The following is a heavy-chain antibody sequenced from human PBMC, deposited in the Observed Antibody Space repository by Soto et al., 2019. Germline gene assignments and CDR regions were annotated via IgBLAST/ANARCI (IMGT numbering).Heavy chain of an antibody. D-gene: IGHD2-21*02. J-gene: IGHJ1*01. CDR1: GYTFTIYG. Sequence: ASVKVSCKASGYTFTIYGISCVLQSPVQGLEWMGCISAYNGNTNYAQKLQGRVTMTTDTSTSTAYMELRSLRSDDTAVYYCARENGGNSGYFQHWGQGTLVTVSS. V-gene: IGHV1-18*04. CDR3: ARENGGNSGYFQH. CDR2: ISAYNGNT.